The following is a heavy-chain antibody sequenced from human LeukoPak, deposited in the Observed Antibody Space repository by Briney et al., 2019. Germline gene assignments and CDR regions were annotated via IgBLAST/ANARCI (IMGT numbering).Heavy chain of an antibody. D-gene: IGHD3-16*01. J-gene: IGHJ4*02. Sequence: GGSLRLSCAAFGFKFRSFSMNWVRQAPGKGLEWLAYISSSSSDMYYADSVKGRFTISRDNAKDSLYLQMDSLRAEDTAVYYCARVIGSYGDSAYWGQGTLITVSS. V-gene: IGHV3-21*01. CDR3: ARVIGSYGDSAY. CDR2: ISSSSSDM. CDR1: GFKFRSFS.